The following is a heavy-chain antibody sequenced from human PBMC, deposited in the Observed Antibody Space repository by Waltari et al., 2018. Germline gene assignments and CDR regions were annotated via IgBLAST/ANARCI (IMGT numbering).Heavy chain of an antibody. Sequence: QVQLVESGGGVVQPGRSLRLSCAASGFTFSSYAMHWVGQAQGKGLEWVAVISYDGSNKYYADSVKGRFTISRDNSKNTLYLQMNSLRAEDTAVYYCARDENYYDSSGHDYWGQGTLVTVSS. D-gene: IGHD3-22*01. J-gene: IGHJ4*02. CDR3: ARDENYYDSSGHDY. CDR2: ISYDGSNK. CDR1: GFTFSSYA. V-gene: IGHV3-30-3*01.